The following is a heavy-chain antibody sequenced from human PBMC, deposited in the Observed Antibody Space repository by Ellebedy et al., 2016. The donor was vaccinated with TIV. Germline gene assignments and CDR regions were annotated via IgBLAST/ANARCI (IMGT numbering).Heavy chain of an antibody. J-gene: IGHJ5*02. CDR1: GFTFSTYW. CDR3: ARWYDDSWTGFYT. D-gene: IGHD3-3*01. CDR2: IKYDGSET. Sequence: PGGSLRLSCEASGFTFSTYWMSWVRKAQGKGLAWVANIKYDGSETYYGYSVKGLFTISRDNARKSLYLQMDSLRSEDTAVYYCARWYDDSWTGFYTWGQGTQVTVSS. V-gene: IGHV3-7*02.